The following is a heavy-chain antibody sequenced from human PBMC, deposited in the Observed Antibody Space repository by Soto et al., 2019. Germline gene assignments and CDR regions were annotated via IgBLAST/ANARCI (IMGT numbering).Heavy chain of an antibody. D-gene: IGHD6-19*01. Sequence: PSETLSLTCAVYGGSFSGYYWSWIRQPPGKGLEWIGEINHSGSTNYNPSLKSRVTISVDTSKNQFSLKLSSVTAADTAVYYCAMSIAVAGTFLRYFDYWGQGTLVTVS. CDR3: AMSIAVAGTFLRYFDY. V-gene: IGHV4-34*01. J-gene: IGHJ4*02. CDR2: INHSGST. CDR1: GGSFSGYY.